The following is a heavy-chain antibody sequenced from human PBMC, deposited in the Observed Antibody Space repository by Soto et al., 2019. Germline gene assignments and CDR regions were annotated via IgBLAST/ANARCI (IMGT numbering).Heavy chain of an antibody. V-gene: IGHV1-69*13. CDR1: GGTFNKYA. J-gene: IGHJ4*02. D-gene: IGHD3-22*01. CDR3: ARQFDYDTSGYYYAY. Sequence: ASVKVSCKASGGTFNKYAIDWVRQAPGQGLEWMGGITPLFGTPNYAQRFQGRVTISADEVTSTAYMELRSLRSDDTGVYYCARQFDYDTSGYYYAYWGQGTLVTVSS. CDR2: ITPLFGTP.